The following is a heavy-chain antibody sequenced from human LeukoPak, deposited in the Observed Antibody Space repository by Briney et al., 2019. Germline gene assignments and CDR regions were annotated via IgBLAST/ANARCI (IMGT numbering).Heavy chain of an antibody. CDR3: ARDLTMVQGLNWFDP. Sequence: PGGSLRLSCAASGFTFNAYSMNWVRQAPGKGLEWVSSIRSSGSYIYYADSVKGRFTSSRDNSKNSLYLQMDSLRAEDTAVYYCARDLTMVQGLNWFDPWGQGTLVTVSS. J-gene: IGHJ5*02. CDR1: GFTFNAYS. V-gene: IGHV3-21*01. D-gene: IGHD3-10*01. CDR2: IRSSGSYI.